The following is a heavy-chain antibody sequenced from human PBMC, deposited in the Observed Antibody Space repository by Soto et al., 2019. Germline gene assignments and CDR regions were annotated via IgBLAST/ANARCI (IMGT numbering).Heavy chain of an antibody. CDR3: TREGAVAGNWLDT. CDR2: INPATGNM. J-gene: IGHJ5*02. V-gene: IGHV1-3*01. D-gene: IGHD6-19*01. Sequence: GASVKVSCKTSGYTFTDFAMHWVRQAPGQSLEWMGWINPATGNMKYLKKFEGRVTITRDTSASTVYMDLRSLRSEDTAVYYCTREGAVAGNWLDTWGQGTLVTVSS. CDR1: GYTFTDFA.